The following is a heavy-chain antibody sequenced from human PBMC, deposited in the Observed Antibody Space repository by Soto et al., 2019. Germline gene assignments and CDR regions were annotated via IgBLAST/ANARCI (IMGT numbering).Heavy chain of an antibody. CDR1: GFTNYG. CDR3: ARDRGDHVFDY. V-gene: IGHV1-18*04. J-gene: IGHJ4*02. D-gene: IGHD2-21*02. CDR2: ISAYNGNT. Sequence: ASVKVSCKASGFTNYGISWVRQAPGQGLEWMGWISAYNGNTNYAQKLQGRVTMTTDTSTSTAYMQLRSLRSDDTAVYYCARDRGDHVFDYWGQGTLVTVSS.